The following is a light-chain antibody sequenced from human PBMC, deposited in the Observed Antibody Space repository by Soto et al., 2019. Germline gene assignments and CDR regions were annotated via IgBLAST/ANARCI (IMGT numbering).Light chain of an antibody. V-gene: IGKV1-39*01. J-gene: IGKJ4*01. CDR1: QSISSY. CDR3: QQSYSTPRT. Sequence: DIQMTQSPSSVSASVRARVTITCLASQSISSYLNWYQQKPGKAPKLLIYAASSLQSGVPSRFSGSGSGTDFTLTISSLQPEDFATYYCQQSYSTPRTFGGGTKVDIK. CDR2: AAS.